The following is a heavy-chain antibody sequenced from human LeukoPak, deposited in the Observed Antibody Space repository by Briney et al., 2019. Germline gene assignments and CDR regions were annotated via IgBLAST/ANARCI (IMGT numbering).Heavy chain of an antibody. CDR2: IKSKTDGGTT. J-gene: IGHJ6*03. CDR3: TRLAAAGYYYYYMDV. D-gene: IGHD6-13*01. V-gene: IGHV3-15*01. CDR1: GFTFSNAW. Sequence: GGSLRLSCAASGFTFSNAWMSWVRQAPGKGLEWVGSIKSKTDGGTTDYAAPVKGRFTISRDDSKNTAYLQMNSLKTEDTAVYYCTRLAAAGYYYYYMDVWGKGTTVTVSS.